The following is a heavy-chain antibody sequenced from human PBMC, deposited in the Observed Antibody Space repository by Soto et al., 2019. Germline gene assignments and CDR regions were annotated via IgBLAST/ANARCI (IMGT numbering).Heavy chain of an antibody. D-gene: IGHD3-22*01. CDR1: GYSFSFYW. Sequence: GESLKISCKASGYSFSFYWIGWVRQMPGKGLEWMAIMYPDDSDIRYSPSFEAHVAISADKSTSTAFLQWSSLKVSDTAMYYCATAYVYDFENSNYYRDAFDIWGQGTLVTVSS. CDR3: ATAYVYDFENSNYYRDAFDI. J-gene: IGHJ3*02. CDR2: MYPDDSDI. V-gene: IGHV5-51*01.